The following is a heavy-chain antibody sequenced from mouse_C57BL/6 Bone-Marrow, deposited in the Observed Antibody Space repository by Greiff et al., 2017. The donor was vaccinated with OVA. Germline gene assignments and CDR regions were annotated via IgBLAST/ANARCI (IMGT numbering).Heavy chain of an antibody. J-gene: IGHJ2*01. D-gene: IGHD2-5*01. V-gene: IGHV1-81*01. CDR3: AREGSNYTYFDD. CDR2: IYPRSGNT. Sequence: VKLVESGAELARPGASVKLSCKASGYTFTSYGISWVKQRTGQGLEWIGEIYPRSGNTYYNEKFKGKATLTADKSSSTAYMELRSLTSEDSAVYFCAREGSNYTYFDDWGQGTTLTVSS. CDR1: GYTFTSYG.